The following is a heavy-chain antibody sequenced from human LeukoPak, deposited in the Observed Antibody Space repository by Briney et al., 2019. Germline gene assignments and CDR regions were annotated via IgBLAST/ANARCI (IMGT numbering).Heavy chain of an antibody. D-gene: IGHD3-10*01. CDR2: AYYRSKWYI. Sequence: SQTLSLTCAISGDSVSGSPAVWNWIRQSPSRGLEWLGRAYYRSKWYIDYAVSVKGRITITPDTSKNQFSLQLNSGTPEDTAVYYCARGAVRGGTNFDYWGQGTLVTVSS. J-gene: IGHJ4*02. V-gene: IGHV6-1*01. CDR1: GDSVSGSPAV. CDR3: ARGAVRGGTNFDY.